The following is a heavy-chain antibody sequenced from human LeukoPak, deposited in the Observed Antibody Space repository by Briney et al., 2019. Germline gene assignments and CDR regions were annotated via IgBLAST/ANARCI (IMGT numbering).Heavy chain of an antibody. Sequence: SETLSLTCTVSGDSISSYYWSWIRQPPGKGLEWIGYIYSSGGTNYYPSLKSRVTMSVDTSKNQFSLKLSSVTAADTAVYYCARVDPIVVVPAAIMDYYYYMDVWGKGTTVTVSS. J-gene: IGHJ6*03. CDR1: GDSISSYY. V-gene: IGHV4-59*12. D-gene: IGHD2-2*02. CDR2: IYSSGGT. CDR3: ARVDPIVVVPAAIMDYYYYMDV.